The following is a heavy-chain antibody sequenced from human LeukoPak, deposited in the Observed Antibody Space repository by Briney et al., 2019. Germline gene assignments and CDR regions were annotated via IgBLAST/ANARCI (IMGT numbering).Heavy chain of an antibody. Sequence: SETLSLTCTVSGGSISSGGYYWNWIRQPPGKGLEWIGEINHSGSTNYNPSLKSRVTISVDTSKNQFSLKLSSVTAADTAVYYCARGRFESFPPAGIAVAGTRPAEDYWGQGTLVTVSS. J-gene: IGHJ4*02. CDR1: GGSISSGGYY. CDR2: INHSGST. V-gene: IGHV4-39*07. D-gene: IGHD6-19*01. CDR3: ARGRFESFPPAGIAVAGTRPAEDY.